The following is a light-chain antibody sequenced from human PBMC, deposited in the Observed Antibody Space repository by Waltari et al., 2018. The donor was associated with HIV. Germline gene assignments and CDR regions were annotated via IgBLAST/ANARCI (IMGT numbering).Light chain of an antibody. CDR3: GTWDSSLSAVL. CDR1: SPNIGRNR. CDR2: DNT. J-gene: IGLJ2*01. V-gene: IGLV1-51*01. Sequence: QSVLTQPPSVSAAPGQKVTISCSGRSPNIGRNRVFWYQQLPGTSPKLLIYDNTKRPSGIPDRFSGSKSGTLATLGITGLQTGDEADYYCGTWDSSLSAVLFGGGTKLTVL.